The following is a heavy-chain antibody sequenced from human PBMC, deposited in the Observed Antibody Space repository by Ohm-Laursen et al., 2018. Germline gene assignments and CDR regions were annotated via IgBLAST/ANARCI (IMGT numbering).Heavy chain of an antibody. CDR3: ARNPYDY. Sequence: GSLRLSCAASGFTFSSYAMSWVRQAPGKGLEWVSAISGSGGSTYYADSVRGRFTISRDTAKNTLYLQMNSLRVEDTAVYYCARNPYDYWGQGTLVTVSS. D-gene: IGHD1-14*01. V-gene: IGHV3-23*01. J-gene: IGHJ4*02. CDR1: GFTFSSYA. CDR2: ISGSGGST.